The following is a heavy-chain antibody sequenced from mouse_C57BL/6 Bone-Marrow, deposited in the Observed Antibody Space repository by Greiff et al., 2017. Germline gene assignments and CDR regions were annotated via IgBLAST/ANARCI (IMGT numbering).Heavy chain of an antibody. Sequence: QVQLQQPGAELVRPGSSVKLSCKASGYTFTSYWMHWVKQRPIQGLEWIGNIYPSDSETHYNQKFKDKATLTVDKSSSTAYMQLSSLTSKDSAVYYCARGLRLRYGAYWGQGTTLTVSS. CDR1: GYTFTSYW. CDR3: ARGLRLRYGAY. D-gene: IGHD3-2*02. V-gene: IGHV1-52*01. CDR2: IYPSDSET. J-gene: IGHJ2*01.